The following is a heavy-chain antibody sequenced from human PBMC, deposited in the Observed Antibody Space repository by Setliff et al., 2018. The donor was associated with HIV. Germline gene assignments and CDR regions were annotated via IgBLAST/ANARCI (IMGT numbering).Heavy chain of an antibody. CDR1: GDSISSGYY. D-gene: IGHD2-2*01. CDR3: ARRAAAATDFDY. V-gene: IGHV4-38-2*01. Sequence: SETLSLTCAVSGDSISSGYYWGWIRPPPGKGLEWIGSIYHSGSTFYNPSLKSRVTLSLDTSKNQFSLKVTSATAADTAVYYCARRAAAATDFDYWGQGTLVTVSS. J-gene: IGHJ4*02. CDR2: IYHSGST.